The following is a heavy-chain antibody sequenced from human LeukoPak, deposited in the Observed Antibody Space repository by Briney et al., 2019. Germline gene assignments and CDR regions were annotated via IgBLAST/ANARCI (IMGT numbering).Heavy chain of an antibody. V-gene: IGHV4-61*01. D-gene: IGHD3-10*01. J-gene: IGHJ3*02. CDR3: AGESPRGKDAFDI. CDR1: GGSVSSGSYY. CDR2: IFYSGST. Sequence: PSETLSLTCTVSGGSVSSGSYYWSWIRQPPGKGLEWIGYIFYSGSTNYNPSLKSRVTISLGTSKNRFSLKLSSVTAADTAVYYCAGESPRGKDAFDIWGQGTMVTVSS.